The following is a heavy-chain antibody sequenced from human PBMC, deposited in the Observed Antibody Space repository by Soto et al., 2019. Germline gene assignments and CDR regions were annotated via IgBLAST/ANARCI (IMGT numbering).Heavy chain of an antibody. CDR1: GFTFSHYA. V-gene: IGHV3-30-3*01. D-gene: IGHD2-2*01. CDR2: IAYDGTNE. J-gene: IGHJ3*02. Sequence: PGGSLRLSCAASGFTFSHYAMAWVRQAPGKGLECVALIAYDGTNEYYSKSVKGRFTISRDNSKNTLYLQVSSLRSEDTALYSCARSRGSYFSSSTHALDIWGQGTMVTVSS. CDR3: ARSRGSYFSSSTHALDI.